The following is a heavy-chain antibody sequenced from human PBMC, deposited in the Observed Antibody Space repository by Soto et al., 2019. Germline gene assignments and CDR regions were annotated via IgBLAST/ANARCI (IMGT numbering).Heavy chain of an antibody. CDR3: AKGDWNDAGDSFQN. J-gene: IGHJ3*01. Sequence: EVQLLESGGGLVQPGGSLRLACAASGFTFNNYAMTWVLQAPGKGLEWVSTIKDSGGRTYYSGSVKGRFTISRDNSNNKLFLQMNSLRAEDTAIYYCAKGDWNDAGDSFQNWGQGTMVTVSS. CDR1: GFTFNNYA. CDR2: IKDSGGRT. D-gene: IGHD1-1*01. V-gene: IGHV3-23*01.